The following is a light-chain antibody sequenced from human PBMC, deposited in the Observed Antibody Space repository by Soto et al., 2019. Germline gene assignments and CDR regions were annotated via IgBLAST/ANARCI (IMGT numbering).Light chain of an antibody. CDR3: QQYASSPLT. CDR1: QSVRSNY. Sequence: EIVLTHSPGTLSLSSGERATLSCRASQSVRSNYLAWYQQKPGQAPRLLIYGAFSRATGIPDRFGGSGSGTAFTLTISRLEPADFAVYYCQQYASSPLTFGGGTKVEIK. J-gene: IGKJ4*01. CDR2: GAF. V-gene: IGKV3-20*01.